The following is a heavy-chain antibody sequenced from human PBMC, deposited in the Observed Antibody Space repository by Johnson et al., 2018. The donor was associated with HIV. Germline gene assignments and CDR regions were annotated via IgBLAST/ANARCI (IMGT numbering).Heavy chain of an antibody. CDR3: ARGSMVRGVIHAFDI. CDR2: ISYDGSNK. V-gene: IGHV3-30-3*01. Sequence: QLVESGGGVVQPGRSLRLSCAASGFTFSSYAMHWVRQAPGKGLEWVAVISYDGSNKYYADSVKGRFTISRDNSKNTLYLQMNSLRAEDTAVYYCARGSMVRGVIHAFDIWGQGTMVTVSS. CDR1: GFTFSSYA. D-gene: IGHD3-10*01. J-gene: IGHJ3*02.